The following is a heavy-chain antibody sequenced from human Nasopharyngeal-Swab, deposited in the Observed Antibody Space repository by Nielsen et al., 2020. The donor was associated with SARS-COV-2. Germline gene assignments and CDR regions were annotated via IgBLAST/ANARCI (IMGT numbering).Heavy chain of an antibody. Sequence: ASVKVSCKASGCTFTSYGISWVRQAPGQGLEWMGWISAYNGNTNYAQKLQGGVTMTTDTSTSTAYMELRSLRSDDTAAYYCARVGIAVAGHGGLYYYYGMDVWGQGTTVPSP. J-gene: IGHJ6*02. CDR1: GCTFTSYG. V-gene: IGHV1-18*04. D-gene: IGHD6-19*01. CDR3: ARVGIAVAGHGGLYYYYGMDV. CDR2: ISAYNGNT.